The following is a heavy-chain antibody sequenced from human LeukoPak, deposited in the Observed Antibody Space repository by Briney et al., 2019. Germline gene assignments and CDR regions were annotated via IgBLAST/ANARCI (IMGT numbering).Heavy chain of an antibody. J-gene: IGHJ4*02. Sequence: GGSLRLSCAASGFTFSSYTMSWVRQAPGKGLEWVSGVSGSGGNIHYADSVKGRFTISRDNSKSTLHLQMNSLRAEDTAVYYCAASLPNIVVVPATKGPFGYWGQGALVTVSS. CDR1: GFTFSSYT. D-gene: IGHD2-2*01. CDR2: VSGSGGNI. V-gene: IGHV3-23*01. CDR3: AASLPNIVVVPATKGPFGY.